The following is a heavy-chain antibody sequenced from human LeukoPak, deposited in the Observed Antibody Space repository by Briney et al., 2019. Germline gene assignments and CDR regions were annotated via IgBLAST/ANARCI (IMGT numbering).Heavy chain of an antibody. V-gene: IGHV1-69*05. CDR3: AYYYDSSGYPVDY. D-gene: IGHD3-22*01. J-gene: IGHJ4*02. CDR1: GGTFSSYA. CDR2: IIPIFGTA. Sequence: ASVKVSCKASGGTFSSYAISWVRQAPGQGLEWMGGIIPIFGTANYAQTFQGRVTITTDESTSTAYMELSSLRSEDTAVYYCAYYYDSSGYPVDYWGQGTLVTVSS.